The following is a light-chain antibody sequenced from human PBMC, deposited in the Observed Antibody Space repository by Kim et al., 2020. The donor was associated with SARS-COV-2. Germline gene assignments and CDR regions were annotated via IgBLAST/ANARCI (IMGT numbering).Light chain of an antibody. CDR2: EVN. V-gene: IGLV2-8*01. CDR3: SSYAGSNNLV. CDR1: SSDVGGYNY. Sequence: HSVTSSCTETSSDVGGYNYVSWYQQHPGKAPKLMIYEVNKRPSGVPDRFSGSKSGNTASLTVSGLQAEDEADYYCSSYAGSNNLVFGGGTQLTVL. J-gene: IGLJ2*01.